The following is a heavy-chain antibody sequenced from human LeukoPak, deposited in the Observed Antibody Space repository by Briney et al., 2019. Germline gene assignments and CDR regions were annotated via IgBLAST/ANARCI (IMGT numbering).Heavy chain of an antibody. CDR3: ARCPTDYDSLTGYYPLDS. Sequence: PGGSLRLSCAASGFTFSSYVMSWVRQAPGKGLEWVSGISGSGGSTYYPDPVKGRFNISRDNSKNTLYLQMNSLRAEDTAVYYCARCPTDYDSLTGYYPLDSWGQGTLVTVSS. J-gene: IGHJ4*02. D-gene: IGHD3-9*01. CDR1: GFTFSSYV. CDR2: ISGSGGST. V-gene: IGHV3-23*01.